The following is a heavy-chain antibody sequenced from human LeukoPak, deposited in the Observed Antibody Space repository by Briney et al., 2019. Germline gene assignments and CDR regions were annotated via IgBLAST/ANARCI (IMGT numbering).Heavy chain of an antibody. Sequence: ASVKVSCKASGYTFTSYGISWVRLAPGQGLEWMGWISAYNGNTNYAQKLQGRVTMTTDTSTSTAYMELRSLRSDDTAVYYCARDCNGGNPGCPVDAFDIWGQGTMVTVSS. CDR2: ISAYNGNT. J-gene: IGHJ3*02. CDR3: ARDCNGGNPGCPVDAFDI. D-gene: IGHD4-23*01. V-gene: IGHV1-18*01. CDR1: GYTFTSYG.